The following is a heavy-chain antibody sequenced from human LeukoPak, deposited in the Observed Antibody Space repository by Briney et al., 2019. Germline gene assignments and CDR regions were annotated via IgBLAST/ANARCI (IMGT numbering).Heavy chain of an antibody. D-gene: IGHD3-16*02. CDR3: ARGATHYDYVWGSYRRPYYFDY. V-gene: IGHV4-34*01. CDR2: INHSGST. CDR1: GGSFSGYY. J-gene: IGHJ4*02. Sequence: SETLSLTCAVYGGSFSGYYWSWIRQPPGKGLEWIGEINHSGSTNYNPSLKSRVTISVDTSKNQFSLKLSSVTAADTAVYYCARGATHYDYVWGSYRRPYYFDYWGQGTLVTVSS.